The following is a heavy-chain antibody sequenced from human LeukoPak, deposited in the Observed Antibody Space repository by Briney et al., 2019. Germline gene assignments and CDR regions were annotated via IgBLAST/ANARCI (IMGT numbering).Heavy chain of an antibody. J-gene: IGHJ4*02. V-gene: IGHV4-59*02. CDR3: VIGVGWQPDY. CDR2: IYKIWTT. CDR1: GDSVTGYF. Sequence: SETLSLTCTVFGDSVTGYFLNWVRQPPGKGLEWIGHIYKIWTTNYNPSLKSRLIISADTSKNQFSLQLRSVPAAETAVYYCVIGVGWQPDYWGQGALVTVSS. D-gene: IGHD2-15*01.